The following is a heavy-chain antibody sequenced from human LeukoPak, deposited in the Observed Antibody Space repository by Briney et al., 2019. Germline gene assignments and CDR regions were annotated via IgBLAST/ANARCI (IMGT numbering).Heavy chain of an antibody. CDR2: IYYNGST. Sequence: SETLSLTCTVSGGSISSSTYYWGWIRQPPGKGLEWIGNIYYNGSTYYNPSLKSRVTISVDTSKNQFSLKLNSVTAADTAVYYCARARYYYNSRSYGAPYYFDYWGQGTLVTVSS. J-gene: IGHJ4*02. CDR3: ARARYYYNSRSYGAPYYFDY. D-gene: IGHD3-10*01. V-gene: IGHV4-39*07. CDR1: GGSISSSTYY.